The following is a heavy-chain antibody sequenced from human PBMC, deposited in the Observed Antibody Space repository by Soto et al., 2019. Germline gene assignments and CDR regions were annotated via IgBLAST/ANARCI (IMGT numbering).Heavy chain of an antibody. Sequence: ASVKVSCKASGGTLSSYAGSWVRQAPGQGLEWMGWISPNYGTTNYAQKIQGRVTMTTDTSTSTAYMELRSLRSDDTAVYYCASSYDSSGYYNYWGQGTLVTVSS. CDR1: GGTLSSYA. V-gene: IGHV1-18*01. J-gene: IGHJ4*02. D-gene: IGHD3-22*01. CDR3: ASSYDSSGYYNY. CDR2: ISPNYGTT.